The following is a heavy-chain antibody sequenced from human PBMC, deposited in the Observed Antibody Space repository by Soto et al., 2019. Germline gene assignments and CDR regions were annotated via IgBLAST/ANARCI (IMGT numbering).Heavy chain of an antibody. CDR3: ARLGFCSSTDCYVNAFDI. Sequence: SEALSLTCPGSGCSIRNSYWSWIRQPPGKGPEWIGDMFYSGSSTNYNPSLKSRVTISVDTSKNQFSLKLSSVTAADTAVYYCARLGFCSSTDCYVNAFDITGQGTTVTVSS. D-gene: IGHD2-2*01. V-gene: IGHV4-59*08. J-gene: IGHJ3*02. CDR1: GCSIRNSY. CDR2: MFYSGSST.